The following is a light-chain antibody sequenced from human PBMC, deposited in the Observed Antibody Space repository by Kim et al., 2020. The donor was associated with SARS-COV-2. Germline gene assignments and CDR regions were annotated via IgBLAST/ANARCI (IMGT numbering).Light chain of an antibody. CDR1: QSIGTW. Sequence: DIQMTQSPSTLSASVGDRVTITCRASQSIGTWLAWYQQKPGKAPKLLIYKASSLESGVPSRFSGSGSGTEFTLTISSLQPDDFATYYCQQYNSYCTFGGGTKVDIK. V-gene: IGKV1-5*03. CDR2: KAS. J-gene: IGKJ4*01. CDR3: QQYNSYCT.